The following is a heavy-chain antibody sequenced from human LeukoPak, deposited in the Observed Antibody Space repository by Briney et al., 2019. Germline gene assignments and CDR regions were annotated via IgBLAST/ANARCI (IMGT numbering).Heavy chain of an antibody. Sequence: GGSLRLSCAASGFTFSNHDMHWVRQPTGKGLEWVSSIGTRGDTYYPDSVKGRFTISRDDVKKAFYLQMSSLRAGDTAIYYCARAPRDGYSYFDLWGQGTLVTVSS. J-gene: IGHJ4*02. D-gene: IGHD5-24*01. CDR2: IGTRGDT. V-gene: IGHV3-13*01. CDR3: ARAPRDGYSYFDL. CDR1: GFTFSNHD.